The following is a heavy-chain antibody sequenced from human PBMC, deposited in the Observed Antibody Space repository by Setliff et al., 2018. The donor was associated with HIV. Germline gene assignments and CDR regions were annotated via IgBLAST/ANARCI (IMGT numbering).Heavy chain of an antibody. CDR2: ISAYNGNT. CDR1: GYTFTSYG. D-gene: IGHD3-22*01. J-gene: IGHJ4*02. V-gene: IGHV1-18*01. Sequence: GASVKVSCKASGYTFTSYGISWVRQAPGQGLEWMGWISAYNGNTNYAQKLQGRVTMTTDTSTSTAYMELRSLRSDDTAVYYCARVQGARRRDPMIVVVTIIQYYFDYWGQGTLVTVSS. CDR3: ARVQGARRRDPMIVVVTIIQYYFDY.